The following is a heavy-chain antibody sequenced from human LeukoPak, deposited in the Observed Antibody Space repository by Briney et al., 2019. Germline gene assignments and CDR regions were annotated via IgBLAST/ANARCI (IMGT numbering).Heavy chain of an antibody. CDR3: ARERFLEWLLYGGEFDY. CDR2: IKQDGSEK. CDR1: GFTFSSYA. D-gene: IGHD3-3*01. V-gene: IGHV3-7*01. J-gene: IGHJ4*02. Sequence: GSLRLSCAASGFTFSSYAMHWVRQAPGKGLEWVANIKQDGSEKYYVDSVKGRFTISGDNAKNSLYLQMNSLRAEDTAVYYCARERFLEWLLYGGEFDYWGQGTLVTVSS.